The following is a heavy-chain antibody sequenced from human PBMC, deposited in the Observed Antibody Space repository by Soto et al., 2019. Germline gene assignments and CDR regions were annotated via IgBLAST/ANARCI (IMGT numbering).Heavy chain of an antibody. CDR2: IIPIFGTA. J-gene: IGHJ3*02. CDR3: ARDPGPQNYLRPDAFDI. Sequence: VKVSCKASGGTFSSYAISWVRQAPGQGLEWMGGIIPIFGTANYAQKFQGRVTITADESTSTAYMELSSLRSEDTAVYYCARDPGPQNYLRPDAFDIWGPGTMVTV. V-gene: IGHV1-69*13. CDR1: GGTFSSYA. D-gene: IGHD1-7*01.